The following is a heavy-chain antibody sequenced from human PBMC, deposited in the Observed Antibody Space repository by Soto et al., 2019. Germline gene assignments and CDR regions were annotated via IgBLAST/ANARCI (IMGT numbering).Heavy chain of an antibody. V-gene: IGHV4-61*08. J-gene: IGHJ4*02. CDR1: GGSISSGGYS. CDR3: ARGNYGDLDY. D-gene: IGHD4-17*01. Sequence: SETLSHTCAFSGGSISSGGYSWSWIRQPPGKGLEWIGYIYYSGSTNYNPSLKSRVTISVDTSKNQFSLKLSSVTAADTAVYYCARGNYGDLDYWGQGTLVTVSS. CDR2: IYYSGST.